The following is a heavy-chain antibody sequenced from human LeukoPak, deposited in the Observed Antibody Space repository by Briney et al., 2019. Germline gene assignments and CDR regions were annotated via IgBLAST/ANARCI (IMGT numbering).Heavy chain of an antibody. D-gene: IGHD3-10*01. CDR1: GFTFSSYG. Sequence: PGGSLRLSCAASGFTFSSYGMHWVRQAPGKGLEWVAVISYDGSNKYYADSVKGRFTISRDNSKNTLYLQMNSLRAEDTAVYYCAKEFGHPVRGVGEYYYYGMDVWGQGTAVT. CDR3: AKEFGHPVRGVGEYYYYGMDV. CDR2: ISYDGSNK. J-gene: IGHJ6*02. V-gene: IGHV3-30*18.